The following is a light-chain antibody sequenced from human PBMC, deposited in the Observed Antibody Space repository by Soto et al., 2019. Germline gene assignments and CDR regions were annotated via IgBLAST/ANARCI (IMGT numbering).Light chain of an antibody. CDR1: QSVGNNF. CDR2: HAS. Sequence: EIVLTQSPGTLSSSPGERAALSCRASQSVGNNFLGWDQQKPGQSPRLLIYHASNRATGIPDRFSGTASGTDFTLIISTLAPEDFAVYYCHQYASSPLTFGGGTKVEIK. J-gene: IGKJ4*01. V-gene: IGKV3-20*01. CDR3: HQYASSPLT.